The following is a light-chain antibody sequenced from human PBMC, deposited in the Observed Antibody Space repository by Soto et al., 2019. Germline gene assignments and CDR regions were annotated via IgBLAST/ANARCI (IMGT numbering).Light chain of an antibody. CDR2: KTS. Sequence: DIQLTQSPSTLSASVGDRVTITCRASQSISSWLAWYQQKPGKAPKFLIYKTSNLESWVPSRFSGSGSWTEFTLTISSLQPDDFATYYCQYYNNYCWTFGQGTKVEIK. J-gene: IGKJ1*01. CDR1: QSISSW. CDR3: QYYNNYCWT. V-gene: IGKV1-5*03.